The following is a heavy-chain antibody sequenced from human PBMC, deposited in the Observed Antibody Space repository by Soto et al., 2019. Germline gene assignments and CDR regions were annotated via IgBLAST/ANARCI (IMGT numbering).Heavy chain of an antibody. CDR3: ARDRYTSTLVTIMDY. V-gene: IGHV3-48*02. CDR1: GFTFSNYG. D-gene: IGHD3-16*02. Sequence: EVQLVESGGGLAQPGGSLRLSCAASGFTFSNYGMNWVRQAPGKGLEWVSYIDSSSRSIYYSDSVKGRFSISRDNAESSLFLQMNSLRDEDTAVYYCARDRYTSTLVTIMDYWGQGILVTVSS. J-gene: IGHJ4*02. CDR2: IDSSSRSI.